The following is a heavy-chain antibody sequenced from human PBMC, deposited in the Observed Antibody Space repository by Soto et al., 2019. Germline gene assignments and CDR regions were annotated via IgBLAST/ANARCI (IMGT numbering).Heavy chain of an antibody. CDR2: ISSSGSSI. Sequence: EVQLVESGGGLVQPGGSLRLSCAASGFTFSSYEMNWVRQAPGKGLEWVSHISSSGSSIYYADSVKGRFTISRDNAKNSVYLQMNSLRAEDTAVYYCARDTWAGGGSLPFDYWGQGTLVTVSS. V-gene: IGHV3-48*03. CDR1: GFTFSSYE. CDR3: ARDTWAGGGSLPFDY. D-gene: IGHD2-15*01. J-gene: IGHJ4*02.